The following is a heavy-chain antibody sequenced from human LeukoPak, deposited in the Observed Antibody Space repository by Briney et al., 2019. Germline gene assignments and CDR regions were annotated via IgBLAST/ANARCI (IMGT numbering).Heavy chain of an antibody. J-gene: IGHJ4*02. CDR2: IHSDGRTT. V-gene: IGHV3-74*01. CDR1: GFTFSNAW. D-gene: IGHD3-10*01. CDR3: ARDPRGGTLDY. Sequence: GGSLRLSCAASGFTFSNAWMHWVRQAPGKGLVWVSRIHSDGRTTDYADSVKGRFTISRDNAKNTVNLQMNSLRAEDTAVYYCARDPRGGTLDYWGQGALVTVSS.